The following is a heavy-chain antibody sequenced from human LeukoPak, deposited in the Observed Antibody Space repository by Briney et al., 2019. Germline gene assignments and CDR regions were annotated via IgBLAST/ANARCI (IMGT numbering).Heavy chain of an antibody. CDR2: IYPGDSNT. J-gene: IGHJ4*02. CDR3: ARQPLVRDCGGDCEFDY. CDR1: GYSFSNYW. V-gene: IGHV5-51*01. Sequence: GESLKISCNGSGYSFSNYWIGWVRQMPGKGLEWMGIIYPGDSNTRYSPSFQGQVTISADMSISTAYLQWTSLKASDTAIYYCARQPLVRDCGGDCEFDYWGQGTRVSVSS. D-gene: IGHD2-21*02.